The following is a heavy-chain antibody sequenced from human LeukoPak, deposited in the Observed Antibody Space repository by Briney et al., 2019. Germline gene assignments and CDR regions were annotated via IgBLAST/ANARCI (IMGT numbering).Heavy chain of an antibody. J-gene: IGHJ5*02. CDR3: ARHPIAAGGAYNWFDP. Sequence: GESLKISCKGSGYSFTTYWIGWVRQMPGKGLEWMGIFYPRDSNTIYSPSFQGQVTISVDTSINTAYLQWISLKASDTAMYYCARHPIAAGGAYNWFDPWGQGTLVTVSS. D-gene: IGHD6-13*01. V-gene: IGHV5-51*01. CDR1: GYSFTTYW. CDR2: FYPRDSNT.